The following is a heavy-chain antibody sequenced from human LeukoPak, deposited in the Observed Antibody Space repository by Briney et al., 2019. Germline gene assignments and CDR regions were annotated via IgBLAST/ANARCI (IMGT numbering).Heavy chain of an antibody. CDR2: INLSGGST. CDR1: GYTFTTYS. Sequence: ASVKVSCKASGYTFTTYSMHWVRQAPGQGLEWMAIINLSGGSTDYTQKFQGRVTMTRNTSISTAYMELSSLRSEDTAVYYCGWGYYFDYWGQGTLVTVSS. V-gene: IGHV1-46*01. J-gene: IGHJ4*02. D-gene: IGHD3-16*01. CDR3: GWGYYFDY.